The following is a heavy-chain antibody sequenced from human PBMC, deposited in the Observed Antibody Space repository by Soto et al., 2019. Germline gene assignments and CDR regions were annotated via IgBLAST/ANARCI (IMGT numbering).Heavy chain of an antibody. J-gene: IGHJ4*02. Sequence: SETLSLTCTVSGGSISSGGYYWSWIRQHPGKGLEWIGYIYYSGSTYYNPSLKSRVTISVDTSKNQFSLKLSSVTAADTAVYYFAREIIHRGVATTNYYFDYWGQGTLVTVSS. V-gene: IGHV4-31*03. CDR1: GGSISSGGYY. D-gene: IGHD5-12*01. CDR2: IYYSGST. CDR3: AREIIHRGVATTNYYFDY.